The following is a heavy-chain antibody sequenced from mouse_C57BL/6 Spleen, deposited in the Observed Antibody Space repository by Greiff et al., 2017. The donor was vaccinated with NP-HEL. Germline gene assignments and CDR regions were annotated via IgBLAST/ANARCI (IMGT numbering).Heavy chain of an antibody. J-gene: IGHJ2*01. V-gene: IGHV5-17*01. CDR1: GFTFSDYG. D-gene: IGHD2-5*01. CDR3: AISNYYFDY. CDR2: ISSGSSTI. Sequence: EVKLMEPGGGLVKPGGSLKLSCAASGFTFSDYGMHWVRQAPEKGLEWVAYISSGSSTIYYADTVKGRFTISRDNAKNTLFLQMTSLRSEDTAMYYCAISNYYFDYWGQGTTLTVSS.